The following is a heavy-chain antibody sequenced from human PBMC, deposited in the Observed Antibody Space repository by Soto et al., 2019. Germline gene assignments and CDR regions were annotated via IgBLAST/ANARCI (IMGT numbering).Heavy chain of an antibody. CDR1: GGSISSYY. D-gene: IGHD3-22*01. CDR3: ATSYYYDSSGPTSLFYY. V-gene: IGHV4-59*08. Sequence: QVQLQESGPGLVKPSETLSLTCTVSGGSISSYYWSWIRQPPGKGLEWIGYIYYSGSTNYIPSLKSRVTISVDTSKHPFSLKLSSVTAADTAVYYCATSYYYDSSGPTSLFYYWGQGTLVTVSS. J-gene: IGHJ4*02. CDR2: IYYSGST.